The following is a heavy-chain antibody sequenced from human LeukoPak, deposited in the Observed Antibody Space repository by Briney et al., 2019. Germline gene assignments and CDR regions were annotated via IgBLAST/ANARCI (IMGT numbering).Heavy chain of an antibody. D-gene: IGHD2-15*01. Sequence: GGSLRLSCATSGFTFSTYSMNWVRQAPGKGLEWLSGISPRGGGTYYADSVKGRFTISRDNSKNTLYLQMNSLRAEDTAVYYCAKDKGYCSGGSCAPGDWFDPWGQGTLVTVSS. CDR3: AKDKGYCSGGSCAPGDWFDP. CDR2: ISPRGGGT. J-gene: IGHJ5*02. CDR1: GFTFSTYS. V-gene: IGHV3-23*01.